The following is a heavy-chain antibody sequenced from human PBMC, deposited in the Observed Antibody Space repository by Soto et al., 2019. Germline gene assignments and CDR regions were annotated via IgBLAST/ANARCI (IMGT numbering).Heavy chain of an antibody. J-gene: IGHJ6*02. V-gene: IGHV1-18*01. D-gene: IGHD3-10*02. CDR3: AREKIGRPQLTMFNYGMDV. Sequence: GASVKVSCKASGYTFTSYGISWVRQAPGQGLEWMGWISAYNGNTNYAQKLQGRVTMTTDTSTSTAYMELRSLRSDDTAVYYCAREKIGRPQLTMFNYGMDVWGQGTTVTVSS. CDR1: GYTFTSYG. CDR2: ISAYNGNT.